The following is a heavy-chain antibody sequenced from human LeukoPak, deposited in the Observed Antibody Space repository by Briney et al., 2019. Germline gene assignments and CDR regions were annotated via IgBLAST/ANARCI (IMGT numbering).Heavy chain of an antibody. J-gene: IGHJ4*02. CDR3: ARAGYSSGWYRGADFDY. D-gene: IGHD6-19*01. CDR2: ISAYNGNT. Sequence: ASVKVSCKASGYTFTSYGISWVRQAPGQGLEWMGWISAYNGNTNCAQKLQGRVTMTTDTSTSTAYMEPRSLRSDDTAVYYCARAGYSSGWYRGADFDYWGQGTLVTVSS. V-gene: IGHV1-18*01. CDR1: GYTFTSYG.